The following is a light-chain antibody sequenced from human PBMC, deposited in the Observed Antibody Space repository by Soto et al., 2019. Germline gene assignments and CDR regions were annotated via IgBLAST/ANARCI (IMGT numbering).Light chain of an antibody. J-gene: IGLJ2*01. CDR3: SSYTRSNTLV. Sequence: QSALTQPASVSGSPGQSITISCTGTSSDVGAYNYVSWYQQHPGKAPKLMIFEVSDRPSGVSNRFSGSKSGNTASLTISGLXAEDEADYYCSSYTRSNTLVFGGGTKLTV. V-gene: IGLV2-14*01. CDR2: EVS. CDR1: SSDVGAYNY.